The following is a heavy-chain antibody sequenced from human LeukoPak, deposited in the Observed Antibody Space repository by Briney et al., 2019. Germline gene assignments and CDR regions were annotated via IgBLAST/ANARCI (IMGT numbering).Heavy chain of an antibody. CDR2: INHSGST. D-gene: IGHD3-22*01. Sequence: SETLSLTCAVYGGSFSGYYWSWIRQPPGKGLEWIGEINHSGSTNYNPSLKSRVTISVDTSKNQFSLKLSSVTAADTAVYYCARRGWLPPLDAFDIWGQGTMVTVSS. V-gene: IGHV4-34*01. CDR3: ARRGWLPPLDAFDI. J-gene: IGHJ3*02. CDR1: GGSFSGYY.